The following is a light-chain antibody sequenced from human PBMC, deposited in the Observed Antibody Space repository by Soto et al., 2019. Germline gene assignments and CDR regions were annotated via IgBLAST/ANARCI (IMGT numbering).Light chain of an antibody. J-gene: IGLJ1*01. Sequence: QTVVTQEPSLTVSPGGTVTLACGSSTGAVTSGHFPYWFQQKPGQAPRTPIYDTSNKYSWTPARFSGSLLGGKAALTLSGTQPEDDADYHCMVSYSGAHVFGTGTKLTVL. CDR1: TGAVTSGHF. CDR2: DTS. CDR3: MVSYSGAHV. V-gene: IGLV7-46*01.